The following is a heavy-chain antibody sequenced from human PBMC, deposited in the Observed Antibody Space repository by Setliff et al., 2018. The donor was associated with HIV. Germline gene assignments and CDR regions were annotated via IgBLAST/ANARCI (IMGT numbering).Heavy chain of an antibody. CDR2: IGQDGSEK. CDR3: AKIQNPQGYYYDSSGYYPHPGSPDY. CDR1: GFTFSAYY. J-gene: IGHJ4*02. D-gene: IGHD3-22*01. Sequence: PGGSLRLSCAASGFTFSAYYMGWIRQAPGKGLEWVANIGQDGSEKNYVDSVKGRFTISRDNSKNTLYLQMNSLRAEDTAVYYCAKIQNPQGYYYDSSGYYPHPGSPDYWGQGTLVTVSS. V-gene: IGHV3-7*01.